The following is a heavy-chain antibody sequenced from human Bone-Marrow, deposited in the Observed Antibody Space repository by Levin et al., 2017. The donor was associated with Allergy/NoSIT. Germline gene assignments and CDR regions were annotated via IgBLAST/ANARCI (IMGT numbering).Heavy chain of an antibody. CDR1: GGSINGYY. J-gene: IGHJ3*02. D-gene: IGHD1/OR15-1a*01. CDR3: ARDGRGTGTDDAFDI. CDR2: VYSSGST. V-gene: IGHV4-59*01. Sequence: PGGSLRLSCTVSGGSINGYYWIWIRQPPGKGLEWIGYVYSSGSTNYNPSLKSRVTMSIDTSKNQFSLKLNSVTAADTALYYCARDGRGTGTDDAFDIWGQGTMVTVSS.